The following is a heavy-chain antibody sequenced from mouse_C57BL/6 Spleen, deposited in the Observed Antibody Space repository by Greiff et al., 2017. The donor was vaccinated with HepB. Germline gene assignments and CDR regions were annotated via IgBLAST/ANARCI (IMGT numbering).Heavy chain of an antibody. CDR3: ARFRTAQAPWFAY. J-gene: IGHJ3*01. CDR1: GYTFTDYN. CDR2: INPNNGGT. D-gene: IGHD3-2*02. V-gene: IGHV1-22*01. Sequence: EVQLQQSGPELVKPGASVKMSCKASGYTFTDYNMHWVKQSHGKSLEWIGYINPNNGGTSYNQKFKGKATLTVNKSSSTAYMELRSLTSEDSAVYDCARFRTAQAPWFAYWGQGTLVTVSA.